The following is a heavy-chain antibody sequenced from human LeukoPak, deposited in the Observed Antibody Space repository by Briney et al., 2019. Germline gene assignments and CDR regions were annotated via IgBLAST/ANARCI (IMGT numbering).Heavy chain of an antibody. D-gene: IGHD4-11*01. CDR1: GYTFTSYD. V-gene: IGHV1-8*03. J-gene: IGHJ4*02. CDR2: MNPNSGNT. CDR3: ARGPIRTTVTTAYYFDY. Sequence: GASVKVSCKASGYTFTSYDINWVRQATGQGLERMGWMNPNSGNTGYAQKFQGRVTITRNTSIRPAYMELSSLRSEDTAVYYCARGPIRTTVTTAYYFDYWGQGTLVTVSS.